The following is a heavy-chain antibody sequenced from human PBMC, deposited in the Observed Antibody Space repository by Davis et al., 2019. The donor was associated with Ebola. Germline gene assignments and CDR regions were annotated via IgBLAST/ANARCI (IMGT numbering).Heavy chain of an antibody. D-gene: IGHD1-26*01. V-gene: IGHV4-59*01. J-gene: IGHJ4*02. CDR3: ARWHRWELNFDY. CDR1: GGSISSYY. CDR2: IYYSGST. Sequence: PSETLSLTCTVSGGSISSYYWSWIRQPPGKGLEWIGYIYYSGSTNYNPSLKSRVTISVDTSKNQFSLKPSSVTAADTAVYYCARWHRWELNFDYWGQGTLVTVSS.